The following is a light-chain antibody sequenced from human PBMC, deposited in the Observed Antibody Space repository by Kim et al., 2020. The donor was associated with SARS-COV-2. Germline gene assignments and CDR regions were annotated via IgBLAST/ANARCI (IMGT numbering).Light chain of an antibody. J-gene: IGKJ4*01. CDR3: QQRYDWLT. CDR1: QSVSRD. V-gene: IGKV3-11*01. CDR2: DAS. Sequence: EIVFTQSPATLSLSPGDRATLSCRASQSVSRDLAWYQQKPGQAPRLLIYDASNRATGIPARFSGSGSGTDFTLTISSLEPEDFAVYYCQQRYDWLTIGGGTKVDIK.